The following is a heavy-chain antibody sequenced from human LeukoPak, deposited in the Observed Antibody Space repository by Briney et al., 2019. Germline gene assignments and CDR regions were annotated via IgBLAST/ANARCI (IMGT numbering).Heavy chain of an antibody. CDR3: ARGLYTYYYDSSGYYPDAFDI. CDR1: GGSISSYY. Sequence: SETLSLTCTGSGGSISSYYWSWIRQPPGKGLEWIGYIYYSGSTNYNPSLKSRVTISVDTSKNQFSLKLSSVTAADTAVYYCARGLYTYYYDSSGYYPDAFDIWGQGTMVTVSS. V-gene: IGHV4-59*01. J-gene: IGHJ3*02. CDR2: IYYSGST. D-gene: IGHD3-22*01.